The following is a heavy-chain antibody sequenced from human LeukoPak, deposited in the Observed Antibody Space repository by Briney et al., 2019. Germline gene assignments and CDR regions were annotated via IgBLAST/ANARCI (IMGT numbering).Heavy chain of an antibody. CDR1: GFTVSGNY. J-gene: IGHJ4*02. Sequence: PGGSLRLSCAASGFTVSGNYMSWVRQAPGEGLEWVSLIYSGSNTYYADSVKGRFTISRDNSKNTLDLQMNTVRAGDTAVYYCARVFDDYYFDSWGQGTLVTVSS. CDR2: IYSGSNT. CDR3: ARVFDDYYFDS. V-gene: IGHV3-53*01. D-gene: IGHD5-12*01.